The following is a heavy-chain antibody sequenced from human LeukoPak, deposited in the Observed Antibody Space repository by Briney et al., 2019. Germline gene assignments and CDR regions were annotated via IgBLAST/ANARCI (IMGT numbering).Heavy chain of an antibody. CDR1: GFTFREFA. Sequence: GGSLRLSCTSSGFTFREFAVSWFRQTPGKGLEWIGFIRSSIYGGTPKAAATVKGRFIFSRDDSKGVAYLRMNSLKTDDTAVYYCSREWGNGNDLRPDSWGQGTLVTVSS. CDR3: SREWGNGNDLRPDS. CDR2: IRSSIYGGTP. D-gene: IGHD1-1*01. V-gene: IGHV3-49*03. J-gene: IGHJ4*02.